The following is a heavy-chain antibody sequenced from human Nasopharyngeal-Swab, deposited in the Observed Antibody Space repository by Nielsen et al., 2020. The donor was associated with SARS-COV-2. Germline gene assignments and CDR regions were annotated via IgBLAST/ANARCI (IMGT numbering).Heavy chain of an antibody. D-gene: IGHD4-17*01. CDR2: INNSGGNT. CDR1: GFTFRSYA. J-gene: IGHJ4*02. Sequence: GGSLRLSCAASGFTFRSYAMSWVRQAPGRGLEWVSTINNSGGNTHYADSVKGHFTISRDNSKNTLYLQMNSLRAEDTAVYFCARTTVTTDPGDYWGQGTLVTVSS. CDR3: ARTTVTTDPGDY. V-gene: IGHV3-23*01.